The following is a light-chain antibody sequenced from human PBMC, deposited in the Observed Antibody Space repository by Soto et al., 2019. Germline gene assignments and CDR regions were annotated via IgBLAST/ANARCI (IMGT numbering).Light chain of an antibody. J-gene: IGLJ3*02. V-gene: IGLV2-14*01. CDR3: SSSTTATSLVV. Sequence: QSALTQPVSVSGSPGQSITISCTGTSSDIGDYNYVSWYQQYPGKVPKLVIYDVSHRPSGVSNRFSGSKSGNTASLTISGLQADDEADYYCSSSTTATSLVVFGGGTKLTVL. CDR2: DVS. CDR1: SSDIGDYNY.